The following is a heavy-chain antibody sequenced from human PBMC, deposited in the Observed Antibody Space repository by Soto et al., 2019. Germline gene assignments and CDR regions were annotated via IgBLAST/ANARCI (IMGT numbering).Heavy chain of an antibody. CDR2: ISAYNGNT. Sequence: ASVKVSCKDSGYTFTSYGISWVRQAPGQGLEWMGWISAYNGNTNYAQKLQGRVTMTTDTSTSTAYMELRSLRSDDTAVYYCAREWFGELLDAFDIWGQGTMVTVSS. CDR1: GYTFTSYG. CDR3: AREWFGELLDAFDI. D-gene: IGHD3-10*01. J-gene: IGHJ3*02. V-gene: IGHV1-18*01.